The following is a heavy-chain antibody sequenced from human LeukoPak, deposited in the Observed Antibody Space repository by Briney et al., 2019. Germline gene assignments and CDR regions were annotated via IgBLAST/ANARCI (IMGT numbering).Heavy chain of an antibody. Sequence: GGSLRLSCAASGFIFNNYALSWVRQTPGKGLEWVSAISGSGRNTYYADSVKGRFTISRDNAKNSLYLQMNSLRAEDTAVYYCARVGYYDFWSGQEENWFDPWGQGTLVTVSS. D-gene: IGHD3-3*01. CDR1: GFIFNNYA. CDR3: ARVGYYDFWSGQEENWFDP. V-gene: IGHV3-23*01. J-gene: IGHJ5*02. CDR2: ISGSGRNT.